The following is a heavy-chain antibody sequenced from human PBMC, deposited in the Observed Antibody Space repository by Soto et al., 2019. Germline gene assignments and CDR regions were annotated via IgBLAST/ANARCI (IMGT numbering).Heavy chain of an antibody. D-gene: IGHD2-2*01. CDR2: ISSSSSYI. Sequence: TGGSLRLSCAASGFTFSSYSMNWVRQAPGKGLEWVSSISSSSSYIYYADSVKGRFTISRDNAKNSLYLQMNSLRAEDTAVYYCARDSRPHVRWFVPWGQGILVAVS. CDR3: ARDSRPHVRWFVP. CDR1: GFTFSSYS. V-gene: IGHV3-21*01. J-gene: IGHJ5*02.